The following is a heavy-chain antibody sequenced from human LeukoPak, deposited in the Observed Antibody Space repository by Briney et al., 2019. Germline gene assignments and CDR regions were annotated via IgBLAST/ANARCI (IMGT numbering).Heavy chain of an antibody. V-gene: IGHV4-39*01. J-gene: IGHJ4*02. CDR2: IFYSETT. Sequence: SETLSLTCTVSGGSFSSSSYYWGWIRQPPGKGLEWIGSIFYSETTYYSLSLRSRITISVDTSTNQFSLKLSSVTAADTAVYFCARGQWLVPLDFWGQGILVTVSS. D-gene: IGHD6-19*01. CDR1: GGSFSSSSYY. CDR3: ARGQWLVPLDF.